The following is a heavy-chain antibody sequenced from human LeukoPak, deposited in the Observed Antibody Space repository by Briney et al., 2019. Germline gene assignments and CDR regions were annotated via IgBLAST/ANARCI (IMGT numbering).Heavy chain of an antibody. D-gene: IGHD2-21*02. CDR1: SGSFRGYY. CDR2: INHSGST. V-gene: IGHV4-34*01. Sequence: PSETLSLTGTVYSGSFRGYYWSWIRQPPGKGLEWIGEINHSGSTNYNPSLKSRLTISMDMSKNQFSLELSSVTAADTAIYYCARCDLGGDCHSPDYWGQGTLVTVSS. J-gene: IGHJ4*02. CDR3: ARCDLGGDCHSPDY.